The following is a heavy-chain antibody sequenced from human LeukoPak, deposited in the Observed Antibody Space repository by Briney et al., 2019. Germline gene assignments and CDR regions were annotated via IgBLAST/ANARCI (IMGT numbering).Heavy chain of an antibody. CDR3: ARSYDFWSGYYFWFDP. Sequence: ASVKVSCKASGYTFTGYYMHWVRQAPGQGLEWMGWINPNSGGTNYAQKFQGRVTMTRDTSISTAYMELSRLRSDDTAVYYCARSYDFWSGYYFWFDPWGQGTLVTVSS. D-gene: IGHD3-3*01. V-gene: IGHV1-2*02. CDR1: GYTFTGYY. CDR2: INPNSGGT. J-gene: IGHJ5*02.